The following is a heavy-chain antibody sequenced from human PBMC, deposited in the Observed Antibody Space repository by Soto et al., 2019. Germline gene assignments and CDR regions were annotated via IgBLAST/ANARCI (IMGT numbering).Heavy chain of an antibody. CDR1: GLTFSSYG. V-gene: IGHV3-30*18. CDR3: AKGVTTMASHLDY. J-gene: IGHJ4*02. Sequence: GGSLRLSCAASGLTFSSYGMHWVRQAPGKGLEWVAVISYDGSNKYYADSVKGRFTISRDNSKNTLYLQMNSLRAEDTAVYYCAKGVTTMASHLDYWGQGTLVTVSS. D-gene: IGHD3-10*01. CDR2: ISYDGSNK.